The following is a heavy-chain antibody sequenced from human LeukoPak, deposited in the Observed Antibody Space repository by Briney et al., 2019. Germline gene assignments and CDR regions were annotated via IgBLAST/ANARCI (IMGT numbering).Heavy chain of an antibody. CDR2: IYYSGST. CDR1: GGSISSYY. CDR3: AREGNFNYGDYYFDY. J-gene: IGHJ4*02. V-gene: IGHV4-59*01. Sequence: PSETLSLTCTVSGGSISSYYWSWIRQPPGKGLEWLGYIYYSGSTNYNPSLKSRVTISVDTSKNQFSLKLSSVTAADTAVYYCAREGNFNYGDYYFDYWGQGTLVTVSS. D-gene: IGHD4-17*01.